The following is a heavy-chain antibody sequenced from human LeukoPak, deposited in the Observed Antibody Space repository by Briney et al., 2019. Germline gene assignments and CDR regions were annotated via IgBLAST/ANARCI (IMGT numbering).Heavy chain of an antibody. Sequence: GGSLRLSCAASGFIFSHYWMTWVRQAPGKGLEWVANIKEDGSEKYYVDSVKGRFTISRDNSKNTLYLQMGSLRAEDMAVYYCARDPATSSGYYYYYMDVWGKGTTVTVSS. CDR2: IKEDGSEK. CDR3: ARDPATSSGYYYYYMDV. V-gene: IGHV3-7*01. J-gene: IGHJ6*03. D-gene: IGHD2-2*01. CDR1: GFIFSHYW.